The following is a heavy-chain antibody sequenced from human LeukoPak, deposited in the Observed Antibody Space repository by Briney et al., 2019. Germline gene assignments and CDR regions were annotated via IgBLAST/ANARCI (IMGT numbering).Heavy chain of an antibody. CDR3: ASDPFTISAYDAFNI. CDR2: INQDGSDK. D-gene: IGHD3-3*02. V-gene: IGHV3-7*01. J-gene: IGHJ3*02. CDR1: GFTFSNYA. Sequence: GGSLRLSCAASGFTFSNYAMTWVRQAPGKGLEWVANINQDGSDKYYVDSVKGRLTISRDNAKNSLYLQMNSLRVEGTAVYYCASDPFTISAYDAFNIWGQGTVVTVSS.